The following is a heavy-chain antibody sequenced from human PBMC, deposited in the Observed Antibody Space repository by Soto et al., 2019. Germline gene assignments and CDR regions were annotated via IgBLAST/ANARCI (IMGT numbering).Heavy chain of an antibody. CDR1: GGTFSSYT. D-gene: IGHD3-22*01. CDR3: AREEDRRENYYYYYMDV. CDR2: IIPILGIA. J-gene: IGHJ6*03. Sequence: ASVKVSCKASGGTFSSYTISWVRQAPGQGLEWMGRIIPILGIANYAQKFQGRVTITADKSTSTAYMELSSLRSEDTAVYYCAREEDRRENYYYYYMDVWGKGTTVTVSS. V-gene: IGHV1-69*04.